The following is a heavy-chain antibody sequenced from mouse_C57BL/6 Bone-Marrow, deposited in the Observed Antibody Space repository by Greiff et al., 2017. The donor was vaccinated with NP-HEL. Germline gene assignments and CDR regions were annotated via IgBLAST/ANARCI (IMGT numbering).Heavy chain of an antibody. J-gene: IGHJ3*01. CDR3: ARDRGSSYASFAY. V-gene: IGHV2-2*01. CDR1: GFSLTSYG. Sequence: GQLKESGPGLVQPSQSLSITCTVSGFSLTSYGVHWVRQSPGKGLEWLGVIWSGGSTDYNAAFISRLSISKDNSKSQVFFKMNSLQADDTAIYYCARDRGSSYASFAYWGQGTLVTVSA. CDR2: IWSGGST. D-gene: IGHD1-1*01.